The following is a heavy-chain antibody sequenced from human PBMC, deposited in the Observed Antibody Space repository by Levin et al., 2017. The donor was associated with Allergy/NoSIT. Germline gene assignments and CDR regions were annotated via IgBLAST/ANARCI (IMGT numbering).Heavy chain of an antibody. J-gene: IGHJ6*02. CDR2: ISYDGKNK. CDR3: AKGSGSDSDDGTDV. V-gene: IGHV3-30*04. CDR1: GLTVTYYA. D-gene: IGHD1-26*01. Sequence: SCAASGLTVTYYAMHWVRQAPGKGLEWVPSISYDGKNKFYADSVKGRFTISRDNSKNTLYLQMSSLRPEDTAFYYCAKGSGSDSDDGTDVWGQGTTVTVS.